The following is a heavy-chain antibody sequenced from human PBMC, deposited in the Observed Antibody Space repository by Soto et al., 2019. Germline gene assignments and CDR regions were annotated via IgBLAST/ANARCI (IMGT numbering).Heavy chain of an antibody. CDR3: ATWHEREPAFDV. J-gene: IGHJ3*01. CDR1: GLTISGKKY. Sequence: DVQLVESGGGLIQPGESLRLSCAAFGLTISGKKYVAWVRQAPGKGLAWVSALYDVDGSFYADSVTGRFTTSSDSSKTTGYLQMNDLRPYDTAVYYCATWHEREPAFDVWGQGTTVTISS. CDR2: LYDVDGS. V-gene: IGHV3-53*01. D-gene: IGHD1-1*01.